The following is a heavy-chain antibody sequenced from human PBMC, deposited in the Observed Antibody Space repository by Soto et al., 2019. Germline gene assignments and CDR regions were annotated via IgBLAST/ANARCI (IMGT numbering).Heavy chain of an antibody. D-gene: IGHD4-17*01. Sequence: SETLSLTCTVSGDSISSGGFCWTWVRQSPGKGLEWIGNIYSSGTTSYNLSLRSRVLISVDTSKNEFSLKVSSVTAADTAVYYCARAYGVDDYGMDVWGLGTTVTVSS. V-gene: IGHV4-30-4*01. J-gene: IGHJ6*02. CDR1: GDSISSGGFC. CDR2: IYSSGTT. CDR3: ARAYGVDDYGMDV.